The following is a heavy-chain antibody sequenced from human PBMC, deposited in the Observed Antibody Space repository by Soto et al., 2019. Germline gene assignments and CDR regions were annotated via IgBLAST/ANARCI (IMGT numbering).Heavy chain of an antibody. D-gene: IGHD3-3*01. CDR3: ARRPENFWSGYPEAFDY. CDR2: IKPDGSAT. Sequence: GGSLRLSCATSDFTFRNYWMNWVRQAPGKGLEWVANIKPDGSATNYVDSVKGRFTISRDNAKNSVSLQMNSLRADDTGVYYCARRPENFWSGYPEAFDYWGPGTLVTVSS. J-gene: IGHJ4*02. CDR1: DFTFRNYW. V-gene: IGHV3-7*01.